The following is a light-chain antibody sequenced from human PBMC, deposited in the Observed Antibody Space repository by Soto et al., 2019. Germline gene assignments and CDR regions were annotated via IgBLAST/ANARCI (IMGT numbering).Light chain of an antibody. J-gene: IGLJ3*02. CDR2: ENN. V-gene: IGLV1-51*02. CDR1: SSNVGNHY. CDR3: GAWDRSLSAGV. Sequence: QSVLTQPPSVSAAPGQKVSISCSGSSSNVGNHYVSWYQQFPGTAPKLLIYENNKRPSGVPDRFSGSKSGTSATLGITGLQTGDEAAYYCGAWDRSLSAGVFGGGTKLTVL.